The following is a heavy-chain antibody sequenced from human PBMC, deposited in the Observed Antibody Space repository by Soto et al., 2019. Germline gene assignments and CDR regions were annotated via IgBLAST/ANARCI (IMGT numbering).Heavy chain of an antibody. CDR2: MNPNSGNT. CDR3: ARANHYDFWSRRRSWFDP. V-gene: IGHV1-8*01. Sequence: RASVKVSCKASGYTFTSYDINWVRQATGQGLEWMGWMNPNSGNTGYAQKFQGRVTMTRNTSISTAYMELSSLRSEDTAVYYCARANHYDFWSRRRSWFDPWGQGTLVTVSS. J-gene: IGHJ5*02. D-gene: IGHD3-3*01. CDR1: GYTFTSYD.